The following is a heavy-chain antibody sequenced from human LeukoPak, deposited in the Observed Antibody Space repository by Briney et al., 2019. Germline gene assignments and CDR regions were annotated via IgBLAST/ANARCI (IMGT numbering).Heavy chain of an antibody. CDR1: GYTFTGYY. D-gene: IGHD4-17*01. V-gene: IGHV1-2*06. CDR2: INPNSGGT. CDR3: ARDESYGDYNNWFDP. J-gene: IGHJ5*02. Sequence: GASVKVSCKASGYTFTGYYMHWVRQAPGQGLEWMGRINPNSGGTNYAQKFQGRVTMTRDTSISTAYMELSRLRSDDTAVYYCARDESYGDYNNWFDPWGQGTLVTVSS.